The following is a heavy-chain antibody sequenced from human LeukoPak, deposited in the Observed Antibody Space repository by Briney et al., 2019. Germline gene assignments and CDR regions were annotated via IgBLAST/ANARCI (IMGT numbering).Heavy chain of an antibody. CDR3: AKDLVVAAAGTLDY. V-gene: IGHV3-30*02. J-gene: IGHJ4*02. D-gene: IGHD6-13*01. Sequence: PGRSLRLSCAASGFTFSSYGMHWVRQAPGKGLEWVAFIRYDGSNKYYADSVKGRFTISRDNSKNTLYLQMNSLRAEDTAVYYCAKDLVVAAAGTLDYWGQGTLVTVSS. CDR1: GFTFSSYG. CDR2: IRYDGSNK.